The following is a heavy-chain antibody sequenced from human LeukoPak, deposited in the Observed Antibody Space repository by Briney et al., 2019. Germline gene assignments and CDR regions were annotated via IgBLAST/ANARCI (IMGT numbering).Heavy chain of an antibody. V-gene: IGHV1-2*02. J-gene: IGHJ6*03. Sequence: ASVKVSCKASGYTFTGYYMHWVRQAPGQGLEWMGWINPNSGGTNYAQKFQGRVTMTRDTSISTAYMELSRLRSDDTAVYYCARGGRAVAGPEYYYYYMDVWGKGTTVTVSS. D-gene: IGHD6-19*01. CDR1: GYTFTGYY. CDR3: ARGGRAVAGPEYYYYYMDV. CDR2: INPNSGGT.